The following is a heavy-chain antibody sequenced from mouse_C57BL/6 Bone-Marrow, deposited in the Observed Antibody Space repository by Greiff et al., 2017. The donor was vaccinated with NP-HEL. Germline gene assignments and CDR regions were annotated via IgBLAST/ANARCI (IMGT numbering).Heavy chain of an antibody. CDR2: IDPSDSYP. CDR3: ARKTAQAWAMEY. CDR1: GYTFTSYW. V-gene: IGHV1-69*01. J-gene: IGHJ4*01. Sequence: QVQLKQPGAELVMPGASVKLSCKASGYTFTSYWMHWVKQRPGQGLEWIGEIDPSDSYPNYNQKFKGKSTLTVDKSSSTAYMQLSSLTSEGCAGYYCARKTAQAWAMEYWGQETSVTVSS. D-gene: IGHD3-2*02.